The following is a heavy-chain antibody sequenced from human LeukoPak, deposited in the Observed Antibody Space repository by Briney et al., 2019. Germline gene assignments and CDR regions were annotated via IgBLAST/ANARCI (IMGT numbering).Heavy chain of an antibody. CDR3: ARANGMDG. J-gene: IGHJ6*02. CDR1: GFXFRSYW. Sequence: GGSLRLSCAASGFXFRSYWIHWVRQAPGKGLVWVSRINSDGSRISYADPVKGRFTISRDNAKNTLYLQMNGLRAEDTAVYYCARANGMDGWGQGTWVTVSS. V-gene: IGHV3-74*01. CDR2: INSDGSRI.